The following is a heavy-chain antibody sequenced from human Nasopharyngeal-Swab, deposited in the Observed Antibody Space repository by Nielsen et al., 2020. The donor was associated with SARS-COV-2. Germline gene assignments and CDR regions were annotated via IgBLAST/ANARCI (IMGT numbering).Heavy chain of an antibody. V-gene: IGHV1-18*01. J-gene: IGHJ3*02. CDR1: GYTFTSYG. D-gene: IGHD2-2*01. CDR2: ISAYNGNT. Sequence: SVKVSCKASGYTFTSYGISWLRQAPGQGLAWMGWISAYNGNTNYAQKLQGRVTMTTDTSTSTAYMELRSLRSDDTAVYYCASNPPYCSSTSCYHDAFDIWGQGTMVTVSS. CDR3: ASNPPYCSSTSCYHDAFDI.